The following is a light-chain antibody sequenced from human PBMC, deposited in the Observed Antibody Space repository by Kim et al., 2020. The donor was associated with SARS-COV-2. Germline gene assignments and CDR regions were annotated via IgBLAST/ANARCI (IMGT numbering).Light chain of an antibody. CDR2: PYN. V-gene: IGLV1-44*01. CDR3: AGWHGRLQAWL. J-gene: IGLJ3*02. Sequence: QSVLIQPPSVSGTPGQTVTISCSGSTSIIWYQQLPNMAPKLLIHPYNQRPSGVPDRFSASMSDTSASLAISGLQSEDEAVYYCAGWHGRLQAWLFGGGTKLIVL. CDR1: TSII.